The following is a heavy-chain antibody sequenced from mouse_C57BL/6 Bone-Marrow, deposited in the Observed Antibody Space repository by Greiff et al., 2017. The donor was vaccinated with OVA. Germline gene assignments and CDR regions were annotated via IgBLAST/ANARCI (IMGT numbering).Heavy chain of an antibody. V-gene: IGHV10-1*01. Sequence: EVQGVESGGGLVQPKGSLKLSCAASGFSFNTYAMNWVRQAPGKGLEWVARIRSKSNNYATYYADSVKDRFTISRDDSESMLYLQMNNLKTEDTAMYYCVRQYLHYYGPFYYAMDYWGQGTSVTVSS. CDR2: IRSKSNNYAT. CDR3: VRQYLHYYGPFYYAMDY. CDR1: GFSFNTYA. J-gene: IGHJ4*01. D-gene: IGHD1-2*01.